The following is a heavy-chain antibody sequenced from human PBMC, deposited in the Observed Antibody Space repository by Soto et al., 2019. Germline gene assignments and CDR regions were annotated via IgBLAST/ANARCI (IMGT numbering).Heavy chain of an antibody. J-gene: IGHJ5*02. CDR1: GGSVSSGSYY. CDR2: IYYSGST. D-gene: IGHD1-1*01. V-gene: IGHV4-61*01. Sequence: SETLSLTCTVSGGSVSSGSYYWSWIRQPPGKGLEWIGYIYYSGSTNYNPSLKSRVTISVDTSKNQFSLKLSSVTAADTAVYYCARDSERKNWFDPWGQGTLVTVSS. CDR3: ARDSERKNWFDP.